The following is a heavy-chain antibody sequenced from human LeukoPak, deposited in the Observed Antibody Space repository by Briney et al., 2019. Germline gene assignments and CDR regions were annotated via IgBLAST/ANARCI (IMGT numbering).Heavy chain of an antibody. CDR3: ARVAGYSPFFDN. J-gene: IGHJ4*02. CDR1: GLTVTSNY. D-gene: IGHD6-13*01. V-gene: IGHV3-66*01. Sequence: GGSLRLSCAASGLTVTSNYMSWVRQAPGKGLEWVSVIYSSGSTYYADSVKGRFTISRDNSKNTLNLQMNSLRAEDTAVYYCARVAGYSPFFDNWGQGTLVTVSS. CDR2: IYSSGST.